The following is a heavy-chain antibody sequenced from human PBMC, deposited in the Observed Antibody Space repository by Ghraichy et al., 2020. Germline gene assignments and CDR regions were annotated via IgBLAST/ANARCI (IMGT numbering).Heavy chain of an antibody. CDR3: ARGVLAGSPLFDC. Sequence: GSLRLSCAATGFTFSTYGMHWVRQAPGKGLEWVAVVWYDGSNKYYADSVKGRFTISRDNSKNTLYLQMNSLRVEDTAVYYCARGVLAGSPLFDCWGQGTLVTVSS. CDR1: GFTFSTYG. D-gene: IGHD2-8*02. CDR2: VWYDGSNK. V-gene: IGHV3-33*01. J-gene: IGHJ4*02.